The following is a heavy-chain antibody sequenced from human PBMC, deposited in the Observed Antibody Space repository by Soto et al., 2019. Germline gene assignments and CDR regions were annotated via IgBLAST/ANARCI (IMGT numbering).Heavy chain of an antibody. CDR1: GFTFSGSA. V-gene: IGHV3-73*02. D-gene: IGHD3-9*01. CDR2: IRSKANNYAT. Sequence: EVQLVESGGGLVQPGGSLKLSCAASGFTFSGSAMHWVRQASGKGREWVGRIRSKANNYATAYAASVKGRFTTSRDDSKNTAYLQMSSLKIEDTAVYYCTYFDAAAGVDYWGQGTLVTVSS. CDR3: TYFDAAAGVDY. J-gene: IGHJ4*02.